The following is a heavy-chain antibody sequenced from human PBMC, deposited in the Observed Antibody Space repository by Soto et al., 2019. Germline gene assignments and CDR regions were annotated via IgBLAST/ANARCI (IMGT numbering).Heavy chain of an antibody. CDR1: GYTFTSYG. J-gene: IGHJ4*02. V-gene: IGHV1-18*04. CDR2: ISDYNGNT. CDR3: ARDNPYSWSSAFDY. Sequence: QVQLVQSGAEVKKPGASVKVSCKASGYTFTSYGISWVRQAPGQGLEWMGWISDYNGNTNYAQKLQGRVTITTDTSTSTAYMEMRRLKSDDTAVYYCARDNPYSWSSAFDYWGQGTLVTGSS. D-gene: IGHD1-26*01.